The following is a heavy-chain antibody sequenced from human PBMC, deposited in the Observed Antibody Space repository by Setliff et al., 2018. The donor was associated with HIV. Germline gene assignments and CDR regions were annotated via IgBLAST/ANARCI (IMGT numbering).Heavy chain of an antibody. J-gene: IGHJ6*03. CDR3: AGGTIVAPGGYFYYMDV. D-gene: IGHD6-6*01. CDR1: SASRSINTYY. V-gene: IGHV4-59*01. Sequence: SETLSLTCTVSSASRSINTYYWSWIRQPPGKGLNWVGNIYYSGTNYNPSLKSRVTISVGTSKHQISLKLNSVTAADTAVYYCAGGTIVAPGGYFYYMDVWGKGATVTVSS. CDR2: IYYSGT.